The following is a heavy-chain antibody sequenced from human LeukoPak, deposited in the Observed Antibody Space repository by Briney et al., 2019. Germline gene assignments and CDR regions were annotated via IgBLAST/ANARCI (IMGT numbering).Heavy chain of an antibody. V-gene: IGHV2-5*02. Sequence: SGPTLVKPTQTLTLTFTFSGFSLSTSGVGVGWIRQPPGKALEWLALIYWDDDKRYSPSLKSRLTITKDTSKNQVVLTMTNMDPVDTATYYCARTRLGDNWFDPWGQGTLVTVSS. CDR3: ARTRLGDNWFDP. D-gene: IGHD3-16*01. CDR1: GFSLSTSGVG. CDR2: IYWDDDK. J-gene: IGHJ5*02.